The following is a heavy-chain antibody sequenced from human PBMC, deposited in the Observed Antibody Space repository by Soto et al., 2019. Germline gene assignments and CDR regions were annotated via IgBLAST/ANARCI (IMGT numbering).Heavy chain of an antibody. CDR2: VSYSGST. Sequence: PSETLSLTCAVYGGSFSGYYWSWIRQPPGKGLEWIGYVSYSGSTNYNPSLKSRVTISVDTSKNRFSLKLISVTAADTAVYYCARHYTSDPFDYWGQGTLVTVSS. CDR1: GGSFSGYY. V-gene: IGHV4-59*01. J-gene: IGHJ4*01. CDR3: ARHYTSDPFDY. D-gene: IGHD3-3*01.